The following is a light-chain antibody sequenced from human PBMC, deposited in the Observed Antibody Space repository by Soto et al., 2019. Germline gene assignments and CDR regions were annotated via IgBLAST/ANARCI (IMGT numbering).Light chain of an antibody. CDR3: QQHRTSPTT. CDR2: GAS. Sequence: EILVTHPPGTLSLSLGEIATLSCRATQSVSSNYLAWYQQEPCHAPRPLIYGASIRATGIPDRFSGSGSGTDFSLTISSLVPEDFAVYYYQQHRTSPTTFAQEPRLEIK. CDR1: QSVSSNY. J-gene: IGKJ5*01. V-gene: IGKV3-20*01.